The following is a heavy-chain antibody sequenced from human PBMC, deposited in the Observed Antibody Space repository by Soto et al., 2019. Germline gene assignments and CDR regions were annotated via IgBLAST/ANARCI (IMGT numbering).Heavy chain of an antibody. CDR2: IYYSGST. J-gene: IGHJ2*01. D-gene: IGHD6-19*01. CDR3: ARRRSSGWYFDL. CDR1: GGSISSSSYY. Sequence: QLQLQESGPGLVKPSETLSLTCTVSGGSISSSSYYWGWIRQPPGKGLEWIGSIYYSGSTYYNPSLKSRVTISVDTSKNQFSLKLSSVTAADTAVYYCARRRSSGWYFDLWGRGTLVTVSS. V-gene: IGHV4-39*01.